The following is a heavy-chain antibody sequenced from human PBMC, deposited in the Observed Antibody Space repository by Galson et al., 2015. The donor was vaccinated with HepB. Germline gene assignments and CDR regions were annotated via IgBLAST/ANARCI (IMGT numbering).Heavy chain of an antibody. CDR2: ISDTGTST. CDR3: STTRRDGYIYFPIYFDY. Sequence: SLRLSCAASGFIFSSYWMSWVRQAPGKGLEWVSSISDTGTSTYYADSVKGRFTISRDNSKNTLYLQMHSLRAEDTAMYFCSTTRRDGYIYFPIYFDYWGQGTLVTVSS. D-gene: IGHD5-24*01. V-gene: IGHV3-23*01. J-gene: IGHJ4*02. CDR1: GFIFSSYW.